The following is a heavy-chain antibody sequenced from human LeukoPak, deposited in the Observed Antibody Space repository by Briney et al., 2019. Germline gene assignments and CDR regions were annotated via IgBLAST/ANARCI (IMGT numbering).Heavy chain of an antibody. CDR2: IYYSGST. V-gene: IGHV4-59*01. J-gene: IGHJ3*02. D-gene: IGHD3-22*01. Sequence: PSETLSLTCTVSGGSISSYYWSWLRQPPGKGLEWIGYIYYSGSTNYNPSLKSRVTISVDTSKNQFSLKLSSVTAADTAVYYCAREGFGSSGYLDAFDIWGQGTMVTVSS. CDR3: AREGFGSSGYLDAFDI. CDR1: GGSISSYY.